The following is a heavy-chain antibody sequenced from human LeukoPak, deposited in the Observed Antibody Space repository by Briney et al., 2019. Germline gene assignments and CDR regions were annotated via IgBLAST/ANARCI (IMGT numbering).Heavy chain of an antibody. CDR1: CGSISSNYR. J-gene: IGHJ4*02. D-gene: IGHD1-26*01. CDR3: ARDPSGNGGGGEYYFDY. CDR2: IYHSGST. Sequence: SETLSLTCAVSCGSISSNYRWTWVRQPPGKGLEWIVEIYHSGSTNYKPSLKSRVTLSVDKSKNQFSLKLSSVTAADTALYYCARDPSGNGGGGEYYFDYWGQGTLVTVSS. V-gene: IGHV4-4*02.